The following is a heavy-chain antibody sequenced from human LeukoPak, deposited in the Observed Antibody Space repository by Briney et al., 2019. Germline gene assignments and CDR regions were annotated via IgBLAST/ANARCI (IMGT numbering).Heavy chain of an antibody. CDR2: INPNSGGT. CDR1: GYTFTGYY. V-gene: IGHV1-2*02. J-gene: IGHJ6*02. D-gene: IGHD5-12*01. CDR3: ARDRSSVVATINYYYYYGMDV. Sequence: ASVKVSCKASGYTFTGYYMHWVRQAPGQGLEWMGWINPNSGGTNYAQKFQGRVTMTRDTSISTAYMELSRLRSDDTAVYYCARDRSSVVATINYYYYYGMDVWGQGTTVTVSS.